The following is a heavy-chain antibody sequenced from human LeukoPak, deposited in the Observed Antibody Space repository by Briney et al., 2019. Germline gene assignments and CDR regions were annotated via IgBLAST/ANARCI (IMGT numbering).Heavy chain of an antibody. J-gene: IGHJ4*02. D-gene: IGHD6-19*01. CDR3: ARGHSSGWYARPFDY. V-gene: IGHV4-39*07. CDR2: IYYSGNT. CDR1: GGSISSSSYY. Sequence: SETLSLTCTVSGGSISSSSYYWGWIRQPPGKGPEWIGSIYYSGNTNYNPSLKSRVTISLDTSKNQFSLKLTSVTAADTAVYYCARGHSSGWYARPFDYWGQGTLVTVSS.